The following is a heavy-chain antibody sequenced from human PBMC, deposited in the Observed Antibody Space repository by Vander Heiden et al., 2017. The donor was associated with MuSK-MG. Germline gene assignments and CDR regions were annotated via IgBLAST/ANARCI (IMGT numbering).Heavy chain of an antibody. CDR3: AKQDGDVAPGGSVY. V-gene: IGHV3-23*04. D-gene: IGHD2-21*02. Sequence: EVQLVESGGGLVQPGGSLRLSCAASGFTLVSHAMSWVRQAPGKGLEWVSLISGSGGSTYYADAGKGRFTISRDNAKNTVYRQMTRMRAVATAVYYFAKQDGDVAPGGSVYGGQGTMVTVYS. J-gene: IGHJ4*02. CDR2: ISGSGGST. CDR1: GFTLVSHA.